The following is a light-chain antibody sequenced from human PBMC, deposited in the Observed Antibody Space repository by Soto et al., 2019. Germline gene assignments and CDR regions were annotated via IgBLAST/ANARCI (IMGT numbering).Light chain of an antibody. CDR3: QQYGTSPLT. V-gene: IGKV3-15*01. CDR1: QSIGSN. CDR2: GAS. Sequence: EVVMTQSPSTLSGSAGERATLSCRASQSIGSNLAWYQQKTGQAPRLLIYGASTRATGIPARFSGSGYGTEFNLTISRLETEDFAVYYCQQYGTSPLTFGGGTKVDIK. J-gene: IGKJ4*01.